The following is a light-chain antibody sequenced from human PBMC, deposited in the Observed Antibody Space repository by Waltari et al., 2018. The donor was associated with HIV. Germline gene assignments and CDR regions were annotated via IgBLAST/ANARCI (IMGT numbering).Light chain of an antibody. J-gene: IGLJ1*01. V-gene: IGLV2-14*01. Sequence: QPALTQPASVSGSPGQSITISCTGTSRDVGGYNYVPWYQQHPGKAPKLMIYDVSNRPSGVSNRFSGSKSGNTASLTISGLQAEDEADYYCSSYTSSSSYVFGTGTKVTVL. CDR2: DVS. CDR1: SRDVGGYNY. CDR3: SSYTSSSSYV.